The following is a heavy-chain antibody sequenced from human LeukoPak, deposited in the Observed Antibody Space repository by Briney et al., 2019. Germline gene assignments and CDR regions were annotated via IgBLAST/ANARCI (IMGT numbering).Heavy chain of an antibody. V-gene: IGHV3-23*01. Sequence: GGSLRLSCAASGLTFSSYAMSWVRQAPGKGLEWVSTITGSGDNTYYTESVKGRFTFSSDNSRNTLYLQMNSLRAEDTAVYYCATDYTPYVGASADWGQGTLVTVSS. CDR1: GLTFSSYA. D-gene: IGHD1-26*01. J-gene: IGHJ4*02. CDR3: ATDYTPYVGASAD. CDR2: ITGSGDNT.